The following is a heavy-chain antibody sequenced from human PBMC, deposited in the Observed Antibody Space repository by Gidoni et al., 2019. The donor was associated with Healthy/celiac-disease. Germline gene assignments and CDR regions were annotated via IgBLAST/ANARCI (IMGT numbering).Heavy chain of an antibody. V-gene: IGHV2-26*01. J-gene: IGHJ3*02. CDR2: IFSNDEK. CDR1: GFSLSNARLG. CDR3: ARNTDDFWSGYYRAFDI. Sequence: QVTLKESGPVLVKPTETLTLTCTVSGFSLSNARLGVSWIRQPPGKALEWLAHIFSNDEKSYSTSLKSRLTISKDTSKSQVVLTMTNMDPVDTATYYCARNTDDFWSGYYRAFDIWGQGTMVTVSS. D-gene: IGHD3-3*01.